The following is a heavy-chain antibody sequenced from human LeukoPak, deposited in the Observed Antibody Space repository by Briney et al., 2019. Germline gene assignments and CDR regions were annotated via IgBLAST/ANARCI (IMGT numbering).Heavy chain of an antibody. V-gene: IGHV4-34*01. CDR3: ARAPGSSPRNDAFDI. Sequence: PSETLSLTCAVYGGSFSGYYWSWIRQPPGKGLEWIGEINHSGSTNYTPSLKSRVTISVDTSKNQFSLKLSSVTAADTAVYYCARAPGSSPRNDAFDIWGQGTMVTVSS. J-gene: IGHJ3*02. CDR1: GGSFSGYY. CDR2: INHSGST. D-gene: IGHD6-6*01.